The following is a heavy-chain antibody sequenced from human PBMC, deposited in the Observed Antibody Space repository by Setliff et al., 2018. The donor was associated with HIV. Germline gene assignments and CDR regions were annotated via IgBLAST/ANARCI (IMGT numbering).Heavy chain of an antibody. D-gene: IGHD1-1*01. CDR3: AREPNDGEPGNFDY. J-gene: IGHJ4*02. V-gene: IGHV4-34*01. Sequence: LSLTCAVYGGSFSGYYWSWIRQPPGKGLEWIGEINHSGSTNYNRALKSRVTMSLDRSKSQFSLELNSVTAADTALYYCAREPNDGEPGNFDYRAREPWSPSPQ. CDR1: GGSFSGYY. CDR2: INHSGST.